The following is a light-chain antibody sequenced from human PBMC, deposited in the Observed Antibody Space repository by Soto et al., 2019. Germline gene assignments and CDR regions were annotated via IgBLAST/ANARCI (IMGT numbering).Light chain of an antibody. CDR3: QQYNNYFT. CDR1: QSVHTW. V-gene: IGKV1-5*03. Sequence: DIQMTQSPSTLSASVGDRVTITCRASQSVHTWLAWFQQKPGKAPKLLIYKATTLETGVPSRFVASGSGTEFTLTISSLQPDDFGTYYCQQYNNYFTFGQGTKVDIK. CDR2: KAT. J-gene: IGKJ1*01.